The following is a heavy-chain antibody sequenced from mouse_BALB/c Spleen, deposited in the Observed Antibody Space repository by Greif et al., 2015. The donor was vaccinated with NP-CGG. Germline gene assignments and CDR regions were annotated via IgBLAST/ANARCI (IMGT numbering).Heavy chain of an antibody. J-gene: IGHJ2*01. CDR2: ISSGGSYT. CDR1: GFTFSSYT. D-gene: IGHD1-1*01. V-gene: IGHV5-6-4*01. CDR3: TRGATVVATRDWYYFDY. Sequence: EVKVVESGGGLVKPGGSLKLSCAASGFTFSSYTMSWVRQTPEKRLEWVATISSGGSYTYYPDSVKGRFTISRDNAKNTLYLQMSNLKSEDTAMYYCTRGATVVATRDWYYFDYWGQGTTLTVSS.